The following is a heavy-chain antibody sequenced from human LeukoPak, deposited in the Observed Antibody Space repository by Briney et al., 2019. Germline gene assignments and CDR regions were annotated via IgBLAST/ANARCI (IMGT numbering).Heavy chain of an antibody. D-gene: IGHD1-26*01. Sequence: GGSLRLSCAASGFIFRSYGMNWVRQAPGKGLEWVSGIYTNGGDTRYAESVKGRFTISRDNSKNTLYLQMHSLRVEDTAVYYCAHLVWEYVGGLDVWGQGTTVTVSS. V-gene: IGHV3-23*05. CDR3: AHLVWEYVGGLDV. CDR1: GFIFRSYG. CDR2: IYTNGGDT. J-gene: IGHJ6*02.